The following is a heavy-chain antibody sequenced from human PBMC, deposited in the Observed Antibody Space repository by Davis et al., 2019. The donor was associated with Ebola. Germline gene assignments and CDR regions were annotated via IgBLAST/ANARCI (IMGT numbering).Heavy chain of an antibody. Sequence: ASVKVSCKTSGYNFNRYGISWVRQVPGQGLEWMGWISGYDGVTKYSEKYEGRITLTTETSTSTAYMEVRSLTSDDTALYYCARDGLVPDAIRGGFDPWGQGMLITVSS. V-gene: IGHV1-18*01. D-gene: IGHD2-2*01. J-gene: IGHJ5*02. CDR2: ISGYDGVT. CDR1: GYNFNRYG. CDR3: ARDGLVPDAIRGGFDP.